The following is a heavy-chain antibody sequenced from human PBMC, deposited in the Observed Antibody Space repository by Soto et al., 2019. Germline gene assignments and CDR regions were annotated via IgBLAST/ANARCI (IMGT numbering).Heavy chain of an antibody. CDR3: AAMPSYDFWSGYYFGY. V-gene: IGHV1-58*01. D-gene: IGHD3-3*01. CDR2: IVVGSGNT. J-gene: IGHJ4*02. Sequence: AVKVSCKASGFTFTSSAVQWVRQARGQRLEWIGWIVVGSGNTNYAQKFQERVTITRDMSTSTAYMELSSLRSEDTAVYYCAAMPSYDFWSGYYFGYWGQGTLVTVSS. CDR1: GFTFTSSA.